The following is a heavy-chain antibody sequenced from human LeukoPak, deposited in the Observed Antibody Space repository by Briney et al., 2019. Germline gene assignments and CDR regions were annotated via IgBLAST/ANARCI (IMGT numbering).Heavy chain of an antibody. CDR3: ARDRGYLSFDF. CDR1: GFTFSTFA. D-gene: IGHD2-15*01. Sequence: GGSLRLSCAASGFTFSTFAMIWVRQAPGKGLEWVANLNQGGSQKYYVDSVKGRFTISRDNAKNSLYVQMNSLRAEDTAVYYCARDRGYLSFDFWGQGTMVTVSS. J-gene: IGHJ3*01. V-gene: IGHV3-7*01. CDR2: LNQGGSQK.